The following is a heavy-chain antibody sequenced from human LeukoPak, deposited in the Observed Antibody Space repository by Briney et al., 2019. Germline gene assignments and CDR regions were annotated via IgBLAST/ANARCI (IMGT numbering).Heavy chain of an antibody. D-gene: IGHD1-26*01. CDR3: ATLIVGATSSAFDI. CDR1: GYTLTELS. V-gene: IGHV1-24*01. J-gene: IGHJ3*02. Sequence: GASVKVSCKVSGYTLTELSMHWVRQAPGKGLEWMGGFDPEDGETIYAQKFQGRVTMTEDTSTDTAYVELSSLRSEDTAVYYCATLIVGATSSAFDIWGQGTMVTVSS. CDR2: FDPEDGET.